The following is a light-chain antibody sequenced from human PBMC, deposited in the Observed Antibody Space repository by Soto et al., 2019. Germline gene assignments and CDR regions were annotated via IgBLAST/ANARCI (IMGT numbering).Light chain of an antibody. V-gene: IGKV4-1*01. CDR3: QQYLGTRT. CDR2: WAS. CDR1: QTVLYSPNNKNY. Sequence: DIVMTQSPDSLAVSLGERATINCKSSQTVLYSPNNKNYLAWYQQKPGQTPKLLIYWASTRESGVPDRFSGSGSGTDFTLTISSLQADDVSVYYCQQYLGTRTFGHGTKLEIK. J-gene: IGKJ2*02.